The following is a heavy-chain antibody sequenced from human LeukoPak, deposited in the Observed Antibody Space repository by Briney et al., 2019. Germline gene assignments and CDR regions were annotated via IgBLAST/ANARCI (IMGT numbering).Heavy chain of an antibody. V-gene: IGHV3-21*01. D-gene: IGHD5-18*01. Sequence: GGSLRLSCAASGVTFSSYSMNWVRQAPGKGLEWVSSISSSSSYIYYADSVKGRFTISRDNAKNSLYLQMNSLRAEDTAVYYCARDPGYSYGSPFDYWGQGTLVTVSS. J-gene: IGHJ4*02. CDR1: GVTFSSYS. CDR3: ARDPGYSYGSPFDY. CDR2: ISSSSSYI.